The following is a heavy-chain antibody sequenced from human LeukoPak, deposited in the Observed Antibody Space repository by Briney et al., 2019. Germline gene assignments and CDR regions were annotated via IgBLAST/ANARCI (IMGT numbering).Heavy chain of an antibody. V-gene: IGHV3-7*02. CDR3: ATSITMFDH. CDR1: GLTFSRYW. J-gene: IGHJ4*02. CDR2: IKEDGTVK. D-gene: IGHD3-10*01. Sequence: GGSLRLSCAVSGLTFSRYWMSWVRQAPGKGLEWVANIKEDGTVKYYVESVKGRFTISRDNAKNSLYLQMNSLRAEDTAAYYCATSITMFDHWGQGTLVTVSS.